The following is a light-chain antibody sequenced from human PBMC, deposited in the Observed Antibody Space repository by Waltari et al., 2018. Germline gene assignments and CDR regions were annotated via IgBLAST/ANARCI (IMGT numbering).Light chain of an antibody. CDR2: TTS. CDR1: QSINRY. J-gene: IGKJ2*01. Sequence: IQKTQSTSPFSVILDDRGTITCRASQSINRYLNWYQQKPGKAPKLLIYTTSALQSDIPSRFSGSGSVTDFTLTISSLQPEDFATYYCQQSFNTPRTFGQGTKLEIK. CDR3: QQSFNTPRT. V-gene: IGKV1-39*01.